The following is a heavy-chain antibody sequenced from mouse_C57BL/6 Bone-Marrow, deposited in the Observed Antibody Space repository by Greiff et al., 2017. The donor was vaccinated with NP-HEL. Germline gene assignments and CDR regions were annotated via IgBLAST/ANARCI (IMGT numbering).Heavy chain of an antibody. CDR3: ARKVGRAYFDY. Sequence: QVQLQQSGAELARPGASVKMSCKASGYTFTSYTMHWVKQRPGQGLEWIGYINPSSGYTKYNQKFKDKATLTADKSSSTAYMQLSSLTSEDTAVYYCARKVGRAYFDYRGQGTTLTVSS. J-gene: IGHJ2*01. V-gene: IGHV1-4*01. D-gene: IGHD4-1*01. CDR2: INPSSGYT. CDR1: GYTFTSYT.